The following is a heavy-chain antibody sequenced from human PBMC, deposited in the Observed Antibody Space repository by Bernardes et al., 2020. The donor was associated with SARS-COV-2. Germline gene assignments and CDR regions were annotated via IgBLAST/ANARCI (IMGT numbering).Heavy chain of an antibody. CDR2: ISASNGNT. D-gene: IGHD4-17*01. CDR3: ARDEEVTTYYYYYGMDV. V-gene: IGHV1-18*01. J-gene: IGHJ6*02. CDR1: GYTFTSYG. Sequence: ASVKVSCKASGYTFTSYGISWVRQAPGQGLEWMGWISASNGNTNYAQKLQGRVTMTTDTSTSTAYMELRSLRSDDTAVYYCARDEEVTTYYYYYGMDVWGQGTTVTVSS.